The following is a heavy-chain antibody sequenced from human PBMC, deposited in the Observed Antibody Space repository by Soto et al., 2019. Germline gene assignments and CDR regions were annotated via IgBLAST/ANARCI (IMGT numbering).Heavy chain of an antibody. J-gene: IGHJ4*02. CDR3: ARAAFSGNYYFDY. V-gene: IGHV4-30-4*01. D-gene: IGHD1-26*01. CDR1: GGSISSGDYF. CDR2: IYYSGYT. Sequence: SETLSLTCTVSGGSISSGDYFWSWIRQPPGKGLEWIGYIYYSGYTYYNPSLKSRITLSADTSKNQFSLKLSSVTAADTAVYYCARAAFSGNYYFDYWGQGTLVTVSS.